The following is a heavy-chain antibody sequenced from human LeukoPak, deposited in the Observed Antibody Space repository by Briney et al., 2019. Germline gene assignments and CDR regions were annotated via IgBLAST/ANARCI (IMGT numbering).Heavy chain of an antibody. CDR3: ARVNTMVRGVQYYYYYGMDV. J-gene: IGHJ6*02. Sequence: ASVKVSCKASGYIFTNYYMHWVRQAPGQGLEWMGTINPSGGSTTYAQKFQGRVTMTRDTSTSTVYMELSSLRSEDTAVYYCARVNTMVRGVQYYYYYGMDVWGQGTTVTVSS. CDR2: INPSGGST. D-gene: IGHD3-10*01. V-gene: IGHV1-46*01. CDR1: GYIFTNYY.